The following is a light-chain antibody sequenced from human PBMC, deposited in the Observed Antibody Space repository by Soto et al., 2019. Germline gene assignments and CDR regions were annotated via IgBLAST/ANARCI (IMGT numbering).Light chain of an antibody. V-gene: IGKV3-20*01. CDR2: GIS. CDR1: QSVTSNY. J-gene: IGKJ2*01. CDR3: QQYGSSYA. Sequence: EIVLTQSPDTLALSPGERATLSCRASQSVTSNYLAWYQQKPGQAPRLLIFGISIRATGIPDRFSGSGSVTDFSLTIARLEPEEFAVYSCQQYGSSYAFGQGTKLEIK.